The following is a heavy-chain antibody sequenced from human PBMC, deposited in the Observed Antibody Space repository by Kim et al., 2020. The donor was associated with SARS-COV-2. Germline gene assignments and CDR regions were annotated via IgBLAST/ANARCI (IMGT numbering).Heavy chain of an antibody. V-gene: IGHV1-3*01. J-gene: IGHJ6*02. D-gene: IGHD6-19*01. CDR1: GYTFTSYA. CDR3: ARDKFTGLYSSGWDDYYYYYYGMDV. Sequence: ASVKVSCKASGYTFTSYAMHWVRQAPGQRLEWMGWINAGNGNTKYSQKFQGRVTITRDTSASTAYMELSSLRSEDTAVYYCARDKFTGLYSSGWDDYYYYYYGMDVWGQGTTVTVSS. CDR2: INAGNGNT.